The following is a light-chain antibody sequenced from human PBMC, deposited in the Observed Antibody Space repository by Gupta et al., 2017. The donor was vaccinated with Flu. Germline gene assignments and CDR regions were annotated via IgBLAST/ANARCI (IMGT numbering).Light chain of an antibody. CDR2: DVG. CDR1: SRDVGGYNV. Sequence: SRDVGGYNVVSWYQQYPGKAPKLIIYDVGNRPSGVSDRFSGSKSGNTASLTISGLQTEDEADYYCTSYTSSSTWVFGGGTKLTVL. J-gene: IGLJ3*02. CDR3: TSYTSSSTWV. V-gene: IGLV2-14*04.